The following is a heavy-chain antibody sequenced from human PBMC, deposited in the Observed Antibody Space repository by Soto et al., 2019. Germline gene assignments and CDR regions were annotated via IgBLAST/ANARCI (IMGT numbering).Heavy chain of an antibody. Sequence: SETLSLTCTVSGGSVSSGSYYWSWIRQPPGKGLEWIGYIYYSGSTNYNPSLKSRVTISVDTSKNQFSLKLSSVTAADTAVYYCARDRGIAVAGTGGPFDYWGQGTLVTVSS. CDR1: GGSVSSGSYY. CDR2: IYYSGST. CDR3: ARDRGIAVAGTGGPFDY. D-gene: IGHD6-19*01. J-gene: IGHJ4*02. V-gene: IGHV4-61*01.